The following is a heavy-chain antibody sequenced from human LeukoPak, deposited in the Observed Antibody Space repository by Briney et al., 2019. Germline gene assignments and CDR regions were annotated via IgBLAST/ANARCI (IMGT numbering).Heavy chain of an antibody. J-gene: IGHJ4*02. V-gene: IGHV3-21*01. CDR2: ISSSSSYI. Sequence: GGSLRLSRAASGFTFSSYSMNWVRQAPGKGLEWVSSISSSSSYIYYADSVKGRFTISRDNAKNSLYLQMNSLRAEDTAVYYCARGGYYYDSSGYYYTLNYWGQGTLVTVS. CDR1: GFTFSSYS. CDR3: ARGGYYYDSSGYYYTLNY. D-gene: IGHD3-22*01.